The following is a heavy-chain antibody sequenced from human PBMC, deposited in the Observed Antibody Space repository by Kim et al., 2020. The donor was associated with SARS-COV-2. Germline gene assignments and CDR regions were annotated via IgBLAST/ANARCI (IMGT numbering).Heavy chain of an antibody. D-gene: IGHD4-4*01. Sequence: GGSLRLSCVASGFTLSDYWMNWVRQAPWKGLEWVANMDEHGSGKYYVDSVRGRFTISRDKAKNSLQLQMNGLRAEDTAMYYCVRAITTGSSSWGQGTLVIVSS. V-gene: IGHV3-7*03. CDR2: MDEHGSGK. J-gene: IGHJ5*02. CDR3: VRAITTGSSS. CDR1: GFTLSDYW.